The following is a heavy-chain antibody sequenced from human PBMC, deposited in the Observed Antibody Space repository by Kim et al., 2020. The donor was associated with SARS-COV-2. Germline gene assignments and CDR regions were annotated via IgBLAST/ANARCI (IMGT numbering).Heavy chain of an antibody. V-gene: IGHV3-53*01. CDR3: AGIRPRGYSYGLDAFDI. Sequence: GGSLRLSCAASGFTVSSNYMSWVRQAPGKGLEWVSVIYSGGSTYYSDSVKGRFTISRDNSKNTLYLQMNSLRAEDTAVYYCAGIRPRGYSYGLDAFDIWGQGTMVTVSS. CDR2: IYSGGST. J-gene: IGHJ3*02. D-gene: IGHD5-18*01. CDR1: GFTVSSNY.